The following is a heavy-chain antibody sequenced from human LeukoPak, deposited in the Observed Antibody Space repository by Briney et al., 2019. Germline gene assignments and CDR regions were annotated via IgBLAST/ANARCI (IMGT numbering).Heavy chain of an antibody. CDR2: TSSSSSYI. CDR3: AREGCSGGSCYREYFQH. CDR1: GFTFSSYS. J-gene: IGHJ1*01. Sequence: GGSLRLSCAASGFTFSSYSMNWVRQAPGKGLEWVSSTSSSSSYIYYADSVKGRFTISRGNAKNSLYLQMNSLRAEDTAVYYCAREGCSGGSCYREYFQHWGQGTLVTVSS. D-gene: IGHD2-15*01. V-gene: IGHV3-21*01.